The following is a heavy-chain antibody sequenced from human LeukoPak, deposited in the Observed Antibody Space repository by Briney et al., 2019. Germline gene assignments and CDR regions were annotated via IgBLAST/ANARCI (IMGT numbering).Heavy chain of an antibody. V-gene: IGHV4-38-2*02. CDR1: GYSISSGYY. CDR2: IYHSGST. D-gene: IGHD4-17*01. J-gene: IGHJ4*02. CDR3: ARDRTGYGDYDRFGY. Sequence: TSETLSLTCTVSGYSISSGYYWGWIRQPPGKGLEWIGSIYHSGSTYYNPSLKSRVTISVDTSKNQFSLKLSSVTAADTAVYYCARDRTGYGDYDRFGYWGQGTLVTVSS.